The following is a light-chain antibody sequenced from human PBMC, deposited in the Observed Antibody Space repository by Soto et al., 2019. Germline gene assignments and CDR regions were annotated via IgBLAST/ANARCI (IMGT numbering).Light chain of an antibody. CDR1: QGTSSY. Sequence: DSQLTQSPSCLSASVGDRVTITCRASQGTSSYLAWFQQKPGRAPKLLIYGASTLQSGVPARFSGSGSGTDFTLTISNLQPEDFATYYCQQLNAYPLTFGHGTRLEIK. CDR2: GAS. V-gene: IGKV1-9*01. J-gene: IGKJ5*01. CDR3: QQLNAYPLT.